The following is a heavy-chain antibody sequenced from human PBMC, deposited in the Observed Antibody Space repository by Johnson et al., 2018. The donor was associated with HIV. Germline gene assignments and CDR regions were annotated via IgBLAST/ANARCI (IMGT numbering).Heavy chain of an antibody. V-gene: IGHV3-30*02. J-gene: IGHJ3*02. D-gene: IGHD1-26*01. CDR3: AKDQPHRIVGATEKLAFDI. Sequence: QVQLVESGGGVVQPGGSLRLSCAASGFTFSSYGMHWVSQAPGKGLEWVAFIRYDGSNKYYADSVKGRFSISRNNSKNTLYLQMNSLKVEDTAVYYCAKDQPHRIVGATEKLAFDIWGQGTMVTVSS. CDR2: IRYDGSNK. CDR1: GFTFSSYG.